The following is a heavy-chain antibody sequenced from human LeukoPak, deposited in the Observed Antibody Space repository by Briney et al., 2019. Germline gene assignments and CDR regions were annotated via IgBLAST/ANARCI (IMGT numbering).Heavy chain of an antibody. D-gene: IGHD3-22*01. CDR2: IFYSGST. CDR1: GGSISTSNYY. J-gene: IGHJ4*02. CDR3: ARGAYYDSSDH. V-gene: IGHV4-39*07. Sequence: SETLSLTCTVSGGSISTSNYYWGWIRQPPGKGLEWIGNIFYSGSTYYSPSLRSRVTISLDTSRNQFSLKLNSVTAADTAVYYCARGAYYDSSDHWGQGTLVTVSS.